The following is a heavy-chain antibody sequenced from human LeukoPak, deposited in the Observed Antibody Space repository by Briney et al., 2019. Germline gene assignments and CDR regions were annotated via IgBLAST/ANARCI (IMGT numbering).Heavy chain of an antibody. J-gene: IGHJ4*02. Sequence: SWVRQPPGKGLEWIGYINYSGRTYYNPSLKSRVTISVDTSKNQFSLNLSSVTAADTAVYFCARTKLGFCSGGSCYRYFDNWGQGTLVTVSS. D-gene: IGHD2-15*01. CDR3: ARTKLGFCSGGSCYRYFDN. CDR2: INYSGRT. V-gene: IGHV4-30-4*08.